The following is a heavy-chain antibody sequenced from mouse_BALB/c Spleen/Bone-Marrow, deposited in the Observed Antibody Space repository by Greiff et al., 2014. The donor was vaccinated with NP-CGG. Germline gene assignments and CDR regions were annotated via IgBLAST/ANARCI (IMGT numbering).Heavy chain of an antibody. D-gene: IGHD2-4*01. CDR1: GFTFSSYG. CDR3: ARHAYYDQTEVSFVY. CDR2: ISGGGSYT. V-gene: IGHV5-9-2*01. J-gene: IGHJ3*01. Sequence: EVKLVESGGNLVKSGGSLKLSCAASGFTFSSYGMSWVRQTPEKRLDWVATISGGGSYTFYPDSVKGRFTISRDNAKNNLYLQLSSLRSEDTALYYCARHAYYDQTEVSFVYWGQGTLVTVSA.